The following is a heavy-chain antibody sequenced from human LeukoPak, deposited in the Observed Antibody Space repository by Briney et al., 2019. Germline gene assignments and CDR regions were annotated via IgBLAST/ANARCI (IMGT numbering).Heavy chain of an antibody. V-gene: IGHV1-18*01. Sequence: ASVTVSRKASVYTFTSYGISWVRQAPGQGLEWMGWISTYNGNTNYAQKLQGRVTMTTDTSTSTAYMELRSLRSDDTAVYYCAREGFHLLRFRPRAFDIWGQGTVVTVSS. CDR3: AREGFHLLRFRPRAFDI. CDR2: ISTYNGNT. D-gene: IGHD3-3*01. J-gene: IGHJ3*02. CDR1: VYTFTSYG.